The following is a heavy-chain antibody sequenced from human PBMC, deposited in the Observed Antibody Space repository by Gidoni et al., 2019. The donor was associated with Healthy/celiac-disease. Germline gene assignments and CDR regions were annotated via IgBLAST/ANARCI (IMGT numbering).Heavy chain of an antibody. J-gene: IGHJ4*02. D-gene: IGHD3-10*01. Sequence: EVQLVESGGGLVKPGGSLRLSCAASGFTFSIYSMNWFRQARGKGLEWVSSISSSSSYIYYADSVKGRVTISRDNAKNSLYLQMNSLRAEDTAVYYCARSKGYYGSGSNDYWGQGTLVTVSS. CDR3: ARSKGYYGSGSNDY. V-gene: IGHV3-21*01. CDR1: GFTFSIYS. CDR2: ISSSSSYI.